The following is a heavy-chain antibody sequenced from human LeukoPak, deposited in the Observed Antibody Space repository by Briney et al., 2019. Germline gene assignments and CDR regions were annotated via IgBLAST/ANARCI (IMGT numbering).Heavy chain of an antibody. V-gene: IGHV3-7*04. Sequence: AGGSLRLSCAASGFTFSSYWMSWVRQAPGKGLEWVANIKQDGSEKYYGDSVKGRFTISRDNAKNTLYLQMNSLRAEDTAVYYCARGLYGSGSYHNFDYWGQGTLVTVSS. CDR2: IKQDGSEK. CDR3: ARGLYGSGSYHNFDY. CDR1: GFTFSSYW. J-gene: IGHJ4*02. D-gene: IGHD3-10*01.